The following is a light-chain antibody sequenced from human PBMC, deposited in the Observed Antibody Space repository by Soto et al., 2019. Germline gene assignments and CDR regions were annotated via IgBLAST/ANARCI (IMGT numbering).Light chain of an antibody. J-gene: IGKJ4*01. Sequence: DIQMTQSPSSLSASVGDRVTITCQASQDISNFLNWYQQKPGKVPKLLIYDASNLETGVPSRFSGSGSGTDFTFTISSQQPEDIATYFCQQFDNLPPLTFGGGTKVEIK. CDR1: QDISNF. CDR2: DAS. CDR3: QQFDNLPPLT. V-gene: IGKV1-33*01.